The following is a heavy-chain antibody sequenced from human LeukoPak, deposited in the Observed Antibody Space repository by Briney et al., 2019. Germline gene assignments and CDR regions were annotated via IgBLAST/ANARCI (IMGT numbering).Heavy chain of an antibody. Sequence: SQTLSLTCNVSGGSISSGNYYWSWIRQPAGKGLEWIGRIYTSGGTNYDPSLKSRVTISVDTSKNQFSLKLSSVTAADTAGYYCARETRYCSSISCSTLDYWGQGTLVTVSS. D-gene: IGHD2-2*01. J-gene: IGHJ4*02. CDR3: ARETRYCSSISCSTLDY. CDR1: GGSISSGNYY. V-gene: IGHV4-61*02. CDR2: IYTSGGT.